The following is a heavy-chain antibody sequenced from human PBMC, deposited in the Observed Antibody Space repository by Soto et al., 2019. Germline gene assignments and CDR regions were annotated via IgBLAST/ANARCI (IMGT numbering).Heavy chain of an antibody. Sequence: QVQLVQSGAEVKKPGASVKVSCKTSGYTFTNYAMFWVRQAPEQRLEWMGWINTGKGNTKYSQKFQGRVTITRDTSASIVYMELRNLKSEDTAVYYCARDRSLRGRSWFDPWGQGTQVTVSS. CDR3: ARDRSLRGRSWFDP. V-gene: IGHV1-3*04. CDR1: GYTFTNYA. J-gene: IGHJ5*02. D-gene: IGHD3-10*01. CDR2: INTGKGNT.